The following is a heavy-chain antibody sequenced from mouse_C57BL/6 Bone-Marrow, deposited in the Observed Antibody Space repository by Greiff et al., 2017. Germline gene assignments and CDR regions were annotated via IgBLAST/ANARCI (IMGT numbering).Heavy chain of an antibody. CDR3: SSAGSSGYYYYFDY. CDR1: GYTFTSYW. D-gene: IGHD2-3*01. CDR2: IHPNSGST. V-gene: IGHV1-64*01. Sequence: QVQLQQPGAELVKPGASVKLSCKASGYTFTSYWMHWVKQRHGQGLEWIGMIHPNSGSTNYNEKFKSKATLTVDKSSNKAYMQLSRLTSEDSAVYYCSSAGSSGYYYYFDYWGQGTTLTVSS. J-gene: IGHJ2*01.